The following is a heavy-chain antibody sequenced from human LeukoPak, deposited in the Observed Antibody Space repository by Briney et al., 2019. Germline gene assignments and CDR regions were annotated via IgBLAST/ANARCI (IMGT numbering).Heavy chain of an antibody. CDR1: GGSISSGGYS. CDR2: IYHSGST. V-gene: IGHV4-30-2*01. D-gene: IGHD5-24*01. Sequence: KPSETLSLTCAVSGGSISSGGYSWSWIRQPLGKGLEWIGYIYHSGSTYYNPSLKSRVTISVDRSKNQFSLKLSSVTAADTAVYYCASSRRDGYDYWGQGTLVTVSS. CDR3: ASSRRDGYDY. J-gene: IGHJ4*02.